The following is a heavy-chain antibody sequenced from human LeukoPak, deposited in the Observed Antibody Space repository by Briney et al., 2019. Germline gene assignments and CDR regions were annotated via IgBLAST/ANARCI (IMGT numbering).Heavy chain of an antibody. CDR2: IDLKSGGT. V-gene: IGHV1-2*06. Sequence: VSSAPSGDSLCAFNIYSVCATPRRGVGWMGRIDLKSGGTKCAQKFQGRFNMTRDAYISTVYMELSRLTSGDTAVYSCARDPSTGYYYGSWGQGTLVTVSS. CDR3: ARDPSTGYYYGS. J-gene: IGHJ4*02. CDR1: GDSLCAFN. D-gene: IGHD6-19*01.